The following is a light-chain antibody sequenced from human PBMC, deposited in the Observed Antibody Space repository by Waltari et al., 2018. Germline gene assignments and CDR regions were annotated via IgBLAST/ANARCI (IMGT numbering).Light chain of an antibody. CDR3: QQYYVWPPIT. Sequence: LLTQSPASLSVSPGDTVILSCRASQSVSTNLVWYQQKAGQAPRTLSYGASTRASGVPSRFSGSGTETDFTLIISSLQSEDAAVYFCQQYYVWPPITFGGGTKLEI. CDR1: QSVSTN. CDR2: GAS. J-gene: IGKJ4*01. V-gene: IGKV3-15*01.